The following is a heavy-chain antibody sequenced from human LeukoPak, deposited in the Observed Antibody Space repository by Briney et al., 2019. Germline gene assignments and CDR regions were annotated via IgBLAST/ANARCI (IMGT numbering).Heavy chain of an antibody. D-gene: IGHD3-16*01. CDR1: GYTFTSYG. CDR2: ISAYNGNT. CDR3: ARIRRGTYFSYGMDV. Sequence: ASVKVSCKAFGYTFTSYGISWVRQAPGQGLEWMGWISAYNGNTNYAQKLQGRVTMTTDTSTSTAYMELRSLRSDDTAVYYCARIRRGTYFSYGMDVWGQGTTVTVSS. J-gene: IGHJ6*02. V-gene: IGHV1-18*01.